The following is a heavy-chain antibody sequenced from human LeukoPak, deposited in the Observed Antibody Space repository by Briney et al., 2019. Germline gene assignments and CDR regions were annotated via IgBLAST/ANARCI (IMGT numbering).Heavy chain of an antibody. CDR3: ARALLVGATKYYFDY. D-gene: IGHD1-26*01. Sequence: SQTLSLTCTVSGGSISSGGYYWSWIRQHPGKGLEWIGYIYYSGSTYYNPSLKSRVTISVDTSKNQFSLKLSSVTAADTAVYYCARALLVGATKYYFDYWGQGTLVTVSS. CDR2: IYYSGST. V-gene: IGHV4-31*03. J-gene: IGHJ4*02. CDR1: GGSISSGGYY.